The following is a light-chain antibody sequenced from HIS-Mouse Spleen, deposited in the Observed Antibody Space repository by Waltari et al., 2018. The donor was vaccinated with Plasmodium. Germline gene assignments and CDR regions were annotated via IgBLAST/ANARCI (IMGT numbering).Light chain of an antibody. V-gene: IGLV2-11*01. CDR1: SSDVGGYNY. J-gene: IGLJ2*01. CDR2: DVS. Sequence: QSALTQPRSVSGSPGPSVTISCTGTSSDVGGYNYVSWYQQHPGQPPKLMIYDVSKRPSGVPDRFSGSKSGNTASLTISGLQAEDEADYYCCSYAGSYTLVFGGGTKLTVL. CDR3: CSYAGSYTLV.